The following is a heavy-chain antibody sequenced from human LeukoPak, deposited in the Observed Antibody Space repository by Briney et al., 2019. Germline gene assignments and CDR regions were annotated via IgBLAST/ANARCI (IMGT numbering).Heavy chain of an antibody. D-gene: IGHD3-10*02. V-gene: IGHV3-11*04. CDR1: GFIVSQNY. CDR3: AELGITMIGGV. J-gene: IGHJ6*04. CDR2: ISSSGSTI. Sequence: GGSLRLSCAASGFIVSQNYMSWVRQAPGKGLEWVSYISSSGSTIYYADSVKGRFTISRDNAKNSLYLQMNSLRAEDTAVYYCAELGITMIGGVWGKGTTVTVSS.